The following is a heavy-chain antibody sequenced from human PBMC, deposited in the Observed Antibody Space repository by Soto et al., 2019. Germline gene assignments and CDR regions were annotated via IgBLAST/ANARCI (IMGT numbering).Heavy chain of an antibody. CDR3: ERGYYGDY. CDR1: GYTFTSYG. J-gene: IGHJ4*02. Sequence: QVQLVQSGAEVKKPGASVKVSCKASGYTFTSYGISWVRQAPGQGLEWMGWISAYNGNTNYAQKLQGRVTMTADTSTSAAYREMRSLRSVDRAVDYGERGYYGDYWGQGTLVTVSS. CDR2: ISAYNGNT. V-gene: IGHV1-18*01.